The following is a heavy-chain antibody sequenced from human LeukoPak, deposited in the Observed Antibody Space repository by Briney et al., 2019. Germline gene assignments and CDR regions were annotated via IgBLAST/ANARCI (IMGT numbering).Heavy chain of an antibody. Sequence: GGSLRLSCAASGFTFSSYSMHWVRQAPGKGLEWVSYISSSSSYIYYADSVKGRFTISRDNAKNSLYLQMNSLRAEDTAVYYCARDLTVALEGDYFDFWGQGTLVTVSS. D-gene: IGHD3-9*01. CDR3: ARDLTVALEGDYFDF. CDR2: ISSSSSYI. J-gene: IGHJ4*02. V-gene: IGHV3-21*01. CDR1: GFTFSSYS.